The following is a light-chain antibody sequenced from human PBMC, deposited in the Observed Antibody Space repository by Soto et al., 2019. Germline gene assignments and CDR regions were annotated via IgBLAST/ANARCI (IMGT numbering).Light chain of an antibody. CDR3: SSNTTSSIYV. V-gene: IGLV2-14*01. CDR1: SSDVGAYNY. Sequence: QSVLTQPASVSGSPGQSITISCTGTSSDVGAYNYVSWYQQHPGKAPKLMIYDVSNRPSGVSSRFSGSKSGNTASLTFSGLQAEDETDYYCSSNTTSSIYVFGTGTKVTVL. CDR2: DVS. J-gene: IGLJ1*01.